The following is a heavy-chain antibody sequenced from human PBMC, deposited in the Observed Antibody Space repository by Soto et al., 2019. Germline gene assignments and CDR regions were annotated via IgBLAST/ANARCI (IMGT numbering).Heavy chain of an antibody. CDR2: TYYRSKWYF. CDR1: GDSVSSNSAG. D-gene: IGHD1-1*01. J-gene: IGHJ6*03. V-gene: IGHV6-1*01. CDR3: ARGSWDDVSGHYYMDV. Sequence: SQTLSLTCAISGDSVSSNSAGWNWIRQTPSRGLEWLGRTYYRSKWYFNYAVSVESRITINPDTSKHQFSLQLSSVTPDDTAVYYCARGSWDDVSGHYYMDVWGKGTPVTVSS.